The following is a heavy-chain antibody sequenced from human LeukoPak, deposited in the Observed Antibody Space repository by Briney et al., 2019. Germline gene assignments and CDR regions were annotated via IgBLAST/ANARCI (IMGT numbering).Heavy chain of an antibody. CDR2: INPNSGGT. Sequence: GASVKVSCKASGYTFTGYYMHWVRQAPGQGLEWMGWINPNSGGTNYAQKFQGRVTVTRDTSISTAYMELSRLRSDDTAVYYCASTYYYDSSGYPPYYYGMDVWGQGTTVTVTS. V-gene: IGHV1-2*02. CDR3: ASTYYYDSSGYPPYYYGMDV. J-gene: IGHJ6*02. CDR1: GYTFTGYY. D-gene: IGHD3-22*01.